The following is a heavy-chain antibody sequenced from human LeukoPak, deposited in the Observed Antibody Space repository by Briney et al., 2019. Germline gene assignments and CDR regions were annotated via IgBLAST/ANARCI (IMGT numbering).Heavy chain of an antibody. CDR1: GFTFSSYN. CDR2: ISSSSSTI. CDR3: ARAAVLLEYSGYSP. D-gene: IGHD5-12*01. V-gene: IGHV3-48*02. J-gene: IGHJ4*02. Sequence: PGGSLRLSCVASGFTFSSYNMNWVRQAPGKGLEWVSYISSSSSTIYYADSVKGRFTISRDNAKNSLYLQMNSLRDEGTAVYYCARAAVLLEYSGYSPWGQGTLVTVSS.